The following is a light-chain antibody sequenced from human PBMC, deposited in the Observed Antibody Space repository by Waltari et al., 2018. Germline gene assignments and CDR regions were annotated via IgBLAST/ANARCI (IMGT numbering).Light chain of an antibody. CDR1: QSVDNR. J-gene: IGKJ4*01. CDR3: QHRVSWPLT. V-gene: IGKV3-11*01. Sequence: LFTQSPATLPLSPGERALLACRASQSVDNRLGWYQQKPGQAPRLVIHDASNMAPGVPARFSGSGSGTDFTLTISSLEPEDFAVYYCQHRVSWPLTFGGGTKVEL. CDR2: DAS.